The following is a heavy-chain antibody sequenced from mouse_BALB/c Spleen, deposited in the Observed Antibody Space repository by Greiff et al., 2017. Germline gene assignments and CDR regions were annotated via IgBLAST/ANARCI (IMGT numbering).Heavy chain of an antibody. CDR1: GYAFTNYL. CDR2: INPGSGGT. CDR3: ARGVYGSSPFDY. D-gene: IGHD1-1*01. V-gene: IGHV1-54*01. Sequence: VKLMESGAELVRPGTSVKVSCKASGYAFTNYLIEWVKQRPGQGLEWIGVINPGSGGTNYNEKFKGKATLTADKSSSTAYMQLSSLTSDDSAVYFCARGVYGSSPFDYWGQGTTLTVSS. J-gene: IGHJ2*01.